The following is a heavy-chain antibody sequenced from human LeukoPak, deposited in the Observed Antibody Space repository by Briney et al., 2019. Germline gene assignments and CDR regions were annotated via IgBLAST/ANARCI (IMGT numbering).Heavy chain of an antibody. CDR1: GGSISSSSYY. J-gene: IGHJ6*03. CDR2: IYYTGST. V-gene: IGHV4-39*07. Sequence: PSETLSLTCTVSGGSISSSSYYWGWIRQPPGKGLEWIGSIYYTGSTYYNPSLKSRVTISVDTSKDQFSLKLSSVTAADTAVYYCARAWNYAYYYYYMDVWGKGTTVTVSS. D-gene: IGHD1-7*01. CDR3: ARAWNYAYYYYYMDV.